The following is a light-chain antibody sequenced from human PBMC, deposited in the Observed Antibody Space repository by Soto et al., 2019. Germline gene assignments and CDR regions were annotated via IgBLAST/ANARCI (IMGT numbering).Light chain of an antibody. CDR2: DAS. Sequence: EILLTQSPGTLSLSPGERATLSCRASQSVTNNYLDGFQQKPGQAPRLLIYDASIRADGIPDRFSGSGSETDFTLTISRLEPEDSAVYYCQQCSFSPRTFGQGTKV. CDR1: QSVTNNY. J-gene: IGKJ1*01. CDR3: QQCSFSPRT. V-gene: IGKV3-20*01.